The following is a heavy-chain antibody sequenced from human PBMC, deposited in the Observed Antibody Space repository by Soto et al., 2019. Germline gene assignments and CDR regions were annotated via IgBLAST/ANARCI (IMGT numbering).Heavy chain of an antibody. CDR1: GYTFTSYA. V-gene: IGHV1-3*01. D-gene: IGHD3-3*01. CDR2: INAGNGNT. CDR3: ARDWVDDFWSGYYDPQLDY. J-gene: IGHJ4*02. Sequence: ASVKVSCKASGYTFTSYAMHWVRQAPGQRLEWMGWINAGNGNTKYSQKFQGRVTITRDTSASTAYMELSSLRSEDTAVYYCARDWVDDFWSGYYDPQLDYWGQGTLVTVSS.